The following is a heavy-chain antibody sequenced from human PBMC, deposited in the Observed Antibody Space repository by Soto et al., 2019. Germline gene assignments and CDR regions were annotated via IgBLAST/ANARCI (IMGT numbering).Heavy chain of an antibody. CDR2: VKQDGSEK. Sequence: EVPLVESGGGLVQPGGSLRLSCAASGFTFSSYWMSWVRQAPGKGLEWVANVKQDGSEKYYVDSVKGRFTISRDNTKNSLFLQMNSLRTEDTSVYYCARGTAVAGYFFEYWGQGTLVTVSS. J-gene: IGHJ4*02. V-gene: IGHV3-7*01. D-gene: IGHD6-19*01. CDR1: GFTFSSYW. CDR3: ARGTAVAGYFFEY.